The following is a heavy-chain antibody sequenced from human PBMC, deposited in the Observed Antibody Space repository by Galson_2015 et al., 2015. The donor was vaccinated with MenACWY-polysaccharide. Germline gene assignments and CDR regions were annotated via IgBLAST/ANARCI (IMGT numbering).Heavy chain of an antibody. CDR3: ARGGPTYYYGSGTYYKVDS. CDR2: VSNDGSNK. V-gene: IGHV3-30-3*01. J-gene: IGHJ4*02. CDR1: GFTFTTYT. Sequence: SLRLSCAASGFTFTTYTMHWVRQAPGKGLEWVAVVSNDGSNKYYADSVKGRFTISRENSKNTLYLQMNSLRAEDTAVYYCARGGPTYYYGSGTYYKVDSWGQGTLVTVSS. D-gene: IGHD3-10*01.